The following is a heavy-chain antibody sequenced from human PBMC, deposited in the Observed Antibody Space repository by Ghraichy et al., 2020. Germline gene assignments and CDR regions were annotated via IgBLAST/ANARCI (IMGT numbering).Heavy chain of an antibody. CDR2: IWYDGSNK. J-gene: IGHJ6*02. CDR3: ARGGSSSVRYYGMDV. D-gene: IGHD3-22*01. CDR1: GFTFSSYG. V-gene: IGHV3-33*01. Sequence: LSLTCAASGFTFSSYGMHWVRQAPGKGLEWVAVIWYDGSNKYYADSVKGRFTISRDNSKNTLYLQMNSLRAEDTAVYYCARGGSSSVRYYGMDVWGQGTTVTVSS.